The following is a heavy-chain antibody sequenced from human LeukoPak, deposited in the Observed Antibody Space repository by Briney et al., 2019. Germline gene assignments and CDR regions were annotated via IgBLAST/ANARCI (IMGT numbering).Heavy chain of an antibody. CDR1: GFTFSDYA. J-gene: IGHJ4*02. Sequence: HAGRSLRLSCTASGFTFSDYAVTWVRQAPGKGLEWVGFIRSKAHGGTADYATSVKGRFTISRDDSKTIAYLQMDSLKTEDTAVYYCSRAHSTGWLGINDYWGQGALVTVSS. V-gene: IGHV3-49*04. CDR3: SRAHSTGWLGINDY. CDR2: IRSKAHGGTA. D-gene: IGHD6-19*01.